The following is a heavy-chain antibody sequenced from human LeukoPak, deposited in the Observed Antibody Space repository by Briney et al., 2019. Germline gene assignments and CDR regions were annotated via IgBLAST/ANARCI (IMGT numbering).Heavy chain of an antibody. V-gene: IGHV3-7*01. Sequence: GGSLRLSCAASGFTFSSYWMSWVRQAPGKGLEWVANIKQDGSEKYYVDSVKGRFTISRDNAKNSLYLQMNSLRAEDTAVYYCARDRPPLGWELPNPDAFDIWGQGTMVTVSS. J-gene: IGHJ3*02. CDR3: ARDRPPLGWELPNPDAFDI. CDR1: GFTFSSYW. CDR2: IKQDGSEK. D-gene: IGHD1-26*01.